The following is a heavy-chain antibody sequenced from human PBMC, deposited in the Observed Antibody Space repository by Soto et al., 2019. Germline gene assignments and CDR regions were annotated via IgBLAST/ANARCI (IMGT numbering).Heavy chain of an antibody. J-gene: IGHJ6*02. CDR1: GGSISSYY. V-gene: IGHV4-59*01. D-gene: IGHD3-10*01. CDR2: TYYSGST. CDR3: ARDLYGSGSYYPGRGMDV. Sequence: PSETLSLTCTVSGGSISSYYWSWIRQPPGKGLEWIGYTYYSGSTNYNPSLKSRVTISVDTSKNQFSLKLSSVTAADTAVYYCARDLYGSGSYYPGRGMDVWGQGTTVTVSS.